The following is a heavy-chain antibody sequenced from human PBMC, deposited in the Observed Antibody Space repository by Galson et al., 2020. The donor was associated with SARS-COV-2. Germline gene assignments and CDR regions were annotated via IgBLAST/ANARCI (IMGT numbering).Heavy chain of an antibody. CDR3: ARSSAVTGACGFGF. J-gene: IGHJ3*01. CDR1: GYSFSNYW. Sequence: KIGESLKISCKASGYSFSNYWIGWVRQMPGKGLEWLGIIYPGDSNTRYSPSFQGQGTISADKSISTVYLQRSSLKASDTAMYYCARSSAVTGACGFGFWGQGTMVTVSS. V-gene: IGHV5-51*01. CDR2: IYPGDSNT. D-gene: IGHD3-3*01.